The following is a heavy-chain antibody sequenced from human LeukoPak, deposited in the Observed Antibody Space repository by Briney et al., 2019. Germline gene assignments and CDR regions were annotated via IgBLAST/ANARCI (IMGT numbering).Heavy chain of an antibody. J-gene: IGHJ4*02. Sequence: SETLSLTCTVSGGSISSYYWSWIRQPPGKGLEWIGYIYYSGNTNYNPSLKSRVTISVDTSKNQFSLKLSSVTAADTAVYYCARAGSEWLGLFDYWGQGTLVTVSS. CDR3: ARAGSEWLGLFDY. V-gene: IGHV4-59*01. CDR1: GGSISSYY. CDR2: IYYSGNT. D-gene: IGHD6-19*01.